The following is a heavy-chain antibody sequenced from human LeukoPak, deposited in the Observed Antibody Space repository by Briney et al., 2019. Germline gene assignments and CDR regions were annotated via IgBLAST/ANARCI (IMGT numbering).Heavy chain of an antibody. CDR2: ISISSSTT. D-gene: IGHD2-15*01. J-gene: IGHJ4*02. V-gene: IGHV3-48*02. CDR3: ARGRPYCSGGSCYVD. Sequence: GGSLRLSCAASGFTFSSYTMNWVRQAPGKGLEWISYISISSSTTYYADSVKGRFAISRDNAKNSVYLQMNSLRDEDTAVYYCARGRPYCSGGSCYVDWGQGTLVTVSS. CDR1: GFTFSSYT.